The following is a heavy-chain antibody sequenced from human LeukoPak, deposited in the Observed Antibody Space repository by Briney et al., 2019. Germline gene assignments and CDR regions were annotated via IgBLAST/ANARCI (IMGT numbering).Heavy chain of an antibody. CDR3: ARDSGMVPDY. Sequence: GASVKVSCKASGYTFTGYYMHWVRQAPGQGLEWMGWINPNSGGTNYAQKFQGRVAMTRDTSISTAYMELISLRSDDTAVYYCARDSGMVPDYWGQGTLVTVSS. V-gene: IGHV1-2*02. J-gene: IGHJ4*02. CDR2: INPNSGGT. D-gene: IGHD4/OR15-4a*01. CDR1: GYTFTGYY.